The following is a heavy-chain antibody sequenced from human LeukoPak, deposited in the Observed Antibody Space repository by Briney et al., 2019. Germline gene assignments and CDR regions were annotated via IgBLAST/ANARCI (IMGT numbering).Heavy chain of an antibody. CDR3: AKGISASGWYLDY. V-gene: IGHV3-21*04. J-gene: IGHJ4*02. Sequence: GSLRLSCAASGFTFSSYSMNWVRQAPGKGLEWVSSISSSSSYICYADSVKGRFTISRDNSKNTLYLQMNSLRAEDTAVYYCAKGISASGWYLDYWGQGTLVTVSS. CDR2: ISSSSSYI. D-gene: IGHD6-19*01. CDR1: GFTFSSYS.